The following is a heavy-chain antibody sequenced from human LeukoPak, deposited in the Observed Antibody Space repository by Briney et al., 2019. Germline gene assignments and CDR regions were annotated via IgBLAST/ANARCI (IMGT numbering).Heavy chain of an antibody. CDR3: ASYDFWSGYSIFDY. J-gene: IGHJ4*02. V-gene: IGHV3-30*02. Sequence: GGSLRLSCAASGFTFSSYGMHWVRRAPGKGLEWVAFIRYDGSNKYYADSVKGRFTISRDNSKNTLYLQMNSLRAEDTAVYYCASYDFWSGYSIFDYWGQGTLVTVSS. CDR1: GFTFSSYG. D-gene: IGHD3-3*01. CDR2: IRYDGSNK.